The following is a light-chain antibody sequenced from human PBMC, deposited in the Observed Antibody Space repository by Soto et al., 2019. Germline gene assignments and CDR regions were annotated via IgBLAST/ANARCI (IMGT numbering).Light chain of an antibody. Sequence: DIQMSQSPSSLSASVGDRVTITCRASQSISSYLNWYQQKPGKAPKLLIYAASSLQSGVPSRFSGSESGKVSPPPISILKPKNFATYYCKQFHHPPGTSAQGTKV. CDR2: AAS. J-gene: IGKJ1*01. CDR3: KQFHHPPGT. V-gene: IGKV1-39*01. CDR1: QSISSY.